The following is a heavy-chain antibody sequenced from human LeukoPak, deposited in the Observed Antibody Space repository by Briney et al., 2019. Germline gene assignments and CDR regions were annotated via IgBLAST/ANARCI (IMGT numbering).Heavy chain of an antibody. D-gene: IGHD6-13*01. V-gene: IGHV1-2*02. CDR3: ARDSSSWDNWFDP. CDR1: GYTFTGYY. CDR2: INPNSGGT. J-gene: IGHJ5*02. Sequence: ASVKVSCKASGYTFTGYYMHWVRQAPGQGLEWMGWINPNSGGTNYAQKFQGRVTMTRDTSISTAYMELSRLRSDDTAVYYCARDSSSWDNWFDPWGQGTLVTVSS.